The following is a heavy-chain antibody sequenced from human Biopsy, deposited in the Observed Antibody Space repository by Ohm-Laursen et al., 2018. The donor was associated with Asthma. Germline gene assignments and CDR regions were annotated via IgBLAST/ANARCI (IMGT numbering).Heavy chain of an antibody. Sequence: SLRLSCTASGFTFSSYAMSWVRQAPGKGLEWVSSISSSGASTYYADSVKGRFTISRDNSKNTLYLQMSSLRADDTAVYYCAKGGTYTPDRYAYWGQGSLGTVSS. J-gene: IGHJ4*02. V-gene: IGHV3-23*01. D-gene: IGHD1-26*01. CDR2: ISSSGAST. CDR1: GFTFSSYA. CDR3: AKGGTYTPDRYAY.